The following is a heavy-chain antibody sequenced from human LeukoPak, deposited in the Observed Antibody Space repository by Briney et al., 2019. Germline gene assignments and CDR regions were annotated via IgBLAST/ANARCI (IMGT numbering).Heavy chain of an antibody. CDR1: GFTFDYYA. CDR3: AKDGSASSSRYVHFGYYYGMDV. V-gene: IGHV3-43D*04. Sequence: GGSLRLSCAASGFTFDYYAMHWVRPAPGKGLEWVSLISWDGGSTYYADSVKGRFTISRDNSKNSLYLQMNSLRAEDTALYYCAKDGSASSSRYVHFGYYYGMDVWGKGTTVTVSS. J-gene: IGHJ6*04. CDR2: ISWDGGST. D-gene: IGHD6-13*01.